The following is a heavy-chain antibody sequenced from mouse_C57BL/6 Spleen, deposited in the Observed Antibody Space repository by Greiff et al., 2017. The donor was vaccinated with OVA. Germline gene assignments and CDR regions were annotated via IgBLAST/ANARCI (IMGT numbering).Heavy chain of an antibody. Sequence: QVQLQQPGAELVKPGASVKLSCKASGYTFTSYWMHWEKQRPGQGLEWIGMIHPNSGSTNYNEKFKGKATLTVDKSSSPAYMQLSSLTSEETAVSFCERSGKDYYAMWYWGKGTSVTVSS. CDR3: ERSGKDYYAMWY. CDR1: GYTFTSYW. CDR2: IHPNSGST. V-gene: IGHV1-64*01. D-gene: IGHD1-3*01. J-gene: IGHJ4*01.